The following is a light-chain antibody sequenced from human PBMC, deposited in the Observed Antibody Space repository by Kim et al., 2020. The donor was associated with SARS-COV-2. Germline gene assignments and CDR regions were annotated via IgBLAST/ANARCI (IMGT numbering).Light chain of an antibody. V-gene: IGLV3-19*01. Sequence: SSELTQDPAVSVALGQTVRITCQGDSLRSYYATWYQQKPGQAPILVIYGKNNRPSGIPDRFSGSSSGNTASLTITGTQSGDEADYYCNSRDSNYNMLFGG. CDR3: NSRDSNYNML. J-gene: IGLJ2*01. CDR1: SLRSYY. CDR2: GKN.